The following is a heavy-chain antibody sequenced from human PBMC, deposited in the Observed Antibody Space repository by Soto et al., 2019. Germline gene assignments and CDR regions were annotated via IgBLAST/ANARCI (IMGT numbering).Heavy chain of an antibody. Sequence: QVQLVQSGAEVKKPGSSVKVSCKASGGTFSSYAISWVRQAPGQGLEWMGGIIPIFGTANYAQKFQGRVTITADESTSTAYMELSSLRSEDTAVYYWARAIVPQRPLIMAGAGNWFDPWGQGTLVTVSS. D-gene: IGHD6-13*01. J-gene: IGHJ5*02. CDR2: IIPIFGTA. V-gene: IGHV1-69*01. CDR1: GGTFSSYA. CDR3: ARAIVPQRPLIMAGAGNWFDP.